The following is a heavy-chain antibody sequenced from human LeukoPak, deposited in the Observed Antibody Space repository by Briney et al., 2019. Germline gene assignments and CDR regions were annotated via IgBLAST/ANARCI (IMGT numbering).Heavy chain of an antibody. CDR1: GYTFTSYS. CDR2: ISTYNGNT. J-gene: IGHJ4*02. D-gene: IGHD6-19*01. V-gene: IGHV1-18*01. CDR3: ARDYSSGWPNFDY. Sequence: ASVKVSCKTSGYTFTSYSISWVRQAPGQGLEWMGWISTYNGNTNSAQKLQGRVTMTTDTSTSTAYMELRSLRSDDTAVYYCARDYSSGWPNFDYWGQGTLVAVSS.